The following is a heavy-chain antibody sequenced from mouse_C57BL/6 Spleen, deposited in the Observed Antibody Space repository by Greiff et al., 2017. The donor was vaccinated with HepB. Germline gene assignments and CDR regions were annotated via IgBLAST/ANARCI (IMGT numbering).Heavy chain of an antibody. CDR2: ISSGSSTI. V-gene: IGHV5-17*01. CDR1: GFTFSDYG. CDR3: ARGTTTVVAPYAMDY. D-gene: IGHD1-1*01. J-gene: IGHJ4*01. Sequence: DVQLVESGGGLVKPGGSLKLSCAASGFTFSDYGMHWVRQAPEKGLEWVAYISSGSSTIYYADTVKGRFTISRDNAKNTLFLQMTSLRSEDTAMYYCARGTTTVVAPYAMDYWGQGTSVTVSS.